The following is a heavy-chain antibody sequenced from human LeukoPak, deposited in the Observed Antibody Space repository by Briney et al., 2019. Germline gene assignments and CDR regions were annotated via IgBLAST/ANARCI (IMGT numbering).Heavy chain of an antibody. D-gene: IGHD6-19*01. CDR3: ARWASGWGYFDY. V-gene: IGHV1-8*01. CDR2: MNPNSGNT. CDR1: GYTFTSYD. Sequence: GASVKVSCKASGYTFTSYDINWVRQATGQGLEWMGWMNPNSGNTGYAQKFQGRVTMTRNTSISTAYMELSSLRSEDTAVYCCARWASGWGYFDYWGQGTLVTVSS. J-gene: IGHJ4*02.